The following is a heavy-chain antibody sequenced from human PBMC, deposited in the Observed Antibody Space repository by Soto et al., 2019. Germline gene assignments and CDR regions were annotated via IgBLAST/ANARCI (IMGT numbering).Heavy chain of an antibody. CDR2: LSGSGDNT. CDR1: GFTFDSYA. V-gene: IGHV3-23*01. Sequence: GGSLRLSCAASGFTFDSYAMNWVRQAPGKGLEWVSTLSGSGDNTYYAESVKGRFTISRDNSKNMMYLQMSRLRVEDTAVYYCAKNRGLQYYFDYWGQGTLVTVSS. J-gene: IGHJ4*02. CDR3: AKNRGLQYYFDY.